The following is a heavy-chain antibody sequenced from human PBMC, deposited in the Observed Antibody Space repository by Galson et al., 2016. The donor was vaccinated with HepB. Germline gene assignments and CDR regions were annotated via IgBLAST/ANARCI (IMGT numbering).Heavy chain of an antibody. J-gene: IGHJ4*02. CDR1: GASISGSS. V-gene: IGHV4-59*01. CDR2: ISHIGIN. CDR3: ARHSGAGSYPLDY. D-gene: IGHD3-10*01. Sequence: SETLSLTCTVSGASISGSSWSWIRQPPGKGLEWIGYISHIGINKYNPSLNSRVTISADMSRDQFSLKLRSVTAADTGVYYCARHSGAGSYPLDYWGLGNLVTVSS.